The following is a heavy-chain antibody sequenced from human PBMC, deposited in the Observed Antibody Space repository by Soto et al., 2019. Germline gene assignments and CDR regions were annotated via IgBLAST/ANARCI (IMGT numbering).Heavy chain of an antibody. CDR3: ARAAMPHRSGWHY. D-gene: IGHD6-19*01. J-gene: IGHJ4*02. V-gene: IGHV1-69*12. CDR2: ITPMFGIA. CDR1: GGTFGGYA. Sequence: QVQLVQSGAEVKKPGSSVRVSCKDLGGTFGGYAVIWVRQAPGQGPVWMGDITPMFGIANYAQKIQGRVTITADESTSTAYMELISLGSEDTAVYYWARAAMPHRSGWHYWGQGTLVTVSS.